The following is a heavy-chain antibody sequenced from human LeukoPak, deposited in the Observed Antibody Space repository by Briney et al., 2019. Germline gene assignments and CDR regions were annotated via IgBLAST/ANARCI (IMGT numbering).Heavy chain of an antibody. CDR3: ARQQHSGSYGYFDY. V-gene: IGHV3-7*01. CDR2: IKEDESEK. Sequence: GGSLRLSCAASLFPFSNHWMSWVRQAPGKGLEWVANIKEDESEKYNVASVKGRFTISRDNAKNSLYLQMNSLRVEDTAVYDCARQQHSGSYGYFDYWGQGTLVTVSS. D-gene: IGHD1-26*01. J-gene: IGHJ4*02. CDR1: LFPFSNHW.